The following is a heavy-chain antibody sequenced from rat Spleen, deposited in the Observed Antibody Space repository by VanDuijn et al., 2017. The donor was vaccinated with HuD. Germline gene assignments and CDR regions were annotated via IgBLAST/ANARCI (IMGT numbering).Heavy chain of an antibody. CDR1: GFLLITYD. Sequence: QVQLKESGPGLVQPSRTLSLTCTVSGFLLITYDIHWVRQPPGKGLEWMGVIWGNGNTHYNSALKSRLSISRDTSKSQVFLKMNSLQTEDTAIYFCTRSPLTGGYWGQGVMVTVSS. J-gene: IGHJ2*01. V-gene: IGHV2-13*01. CDR3: TRSPLTGGY. D-gene: IGHD3-8*01. CDR2: IWGNGNT.